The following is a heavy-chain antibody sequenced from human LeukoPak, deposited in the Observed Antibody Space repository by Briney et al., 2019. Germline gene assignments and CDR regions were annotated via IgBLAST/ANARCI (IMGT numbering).Heavy chain of an antibody. CDR3: ARAGYTYYYDSSGYPRY. Sequence: GSLRLSCAAPGFTFSSYGMHWVRQAPGKGLEWVAVIWYDGSNKYYADSVKGRFTISRDNSKNTLYLQMNSLRAEDTAVYYCARAGYTYYYDSSGYPRYWGQGTLVTVSS. V-gene: IGHV3-33*01. J-gene: IGHJ4*02. D-gene: IGHD3-22*01. CDR2: IWYDGSNK. CDR1: GFTFSSYG.